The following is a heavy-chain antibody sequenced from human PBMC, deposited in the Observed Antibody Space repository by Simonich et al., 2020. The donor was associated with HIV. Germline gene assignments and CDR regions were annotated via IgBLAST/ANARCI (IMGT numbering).Heavy chain of an antibody. CDR1: GGTFSSYA. J-gene: IGHJ4*02. V-gene: IGHV1-69*13. CDR2: IIPVFDTS. Sequence: QVQLVQSGAEVKKPGSSVKVSCKASGGTFSSYAVSWVRQAPGQGLEGMGGIIPVFDTSNDAKKFQGRVTITADESTSTAYMELSSLRSEDTAVYYCARGRRYSSSWSFDYWGQGTLVTVSS. D-gene: IGHD6-13*01. CDR3: ARGRRYSSSWSFDY.